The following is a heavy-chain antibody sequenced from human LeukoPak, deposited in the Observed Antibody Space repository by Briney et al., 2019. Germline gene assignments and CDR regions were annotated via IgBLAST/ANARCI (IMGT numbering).Heavy chain of an antibody. CDR1: GYTFTGYY. D-gene: IGHD4-11*01. J-gene: IGHJ6*03. CDR2: IIPIFGTA. Sequence: SVKVSCKASGYTFTGYYMHWVRQAPGQGLEWMGGIIPIFGTANYAQKFQGRVTITTDESTSTAYMELSSLRSEDTAVYYCARGSTGGVYYYYYYMDVWGKGTTVTVSS. CDR3: ARGSTGGVYYYYYYMDV. V-gene: IGHV1-69*05.